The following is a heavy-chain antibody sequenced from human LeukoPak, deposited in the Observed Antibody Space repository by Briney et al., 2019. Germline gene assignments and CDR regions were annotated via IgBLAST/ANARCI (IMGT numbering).Heavy chain of an antibody. CDR3: ASRPESITMVRGALEYFQH. CDR1: GFTFSSYA. V-gene: IGHV3-23*01. D-gene: IGHD3-10*01. J-gene: IGHJ1*01. Sequence: PGGSLRLSCAASGFTFSSYAMSWVRQAPGKGLEWVSAISGSGGSTYYADSVKGRFTISRDNSKNTLYLKMNSLRAEDTAVYYCASRPESITMVRGALEYFQHWGQGTLVTVSS. CDR2: ISGSGGST.